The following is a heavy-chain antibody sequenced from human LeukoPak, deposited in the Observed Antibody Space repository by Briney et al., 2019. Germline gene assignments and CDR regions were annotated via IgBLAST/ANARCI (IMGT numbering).Heavy chain of an antibody. Sequence: GASVKVSCKASGYTFTGYYMHWVRQAPGQGLEWMGWTNPNSGGTNYAQKFQGWVTMTRDTSISTAYMELSRLRSDDTAVYYCARGIYGSGSYYNGHAFDIWGQGTMVTVSS. CDR2: TNPNSGGT. CDR3: ARGIYGSGSYYNGHAFDI. D-gene: IGHD3-10*01. J-gene: IGHJ3*02. CDR1: GYTFTGYY. V-gene: IGHV1-2*04.